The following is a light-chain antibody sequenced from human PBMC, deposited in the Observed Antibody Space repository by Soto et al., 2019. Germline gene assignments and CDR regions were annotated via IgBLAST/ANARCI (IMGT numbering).Light chain of an antibody. Sequence: ETVLTQSPGTLSLSPGERATLSCRASQTIRSNYLAWYRQTPGQAPRLHIYVASNRATGIADRFSGSGSGTDFTLIISRLEPEDFARYYCQQYGSSPWTFGQGTKVEIK. CDR1: QTIRSNY. J-gene: IGKJ1*01. CDR2: VAS. V-gene: IGKV3-20*01. CDR3: QQYGSSPWT.